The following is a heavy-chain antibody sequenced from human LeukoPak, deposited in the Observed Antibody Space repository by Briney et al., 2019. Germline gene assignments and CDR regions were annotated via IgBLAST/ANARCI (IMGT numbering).Heavy chain of an antibody. D-gene: IGHD7-27*01. CDR1: GGSISTTTNS. Sequence: SETLSLTCNVSGGSISTTTNSWGWAWIRQRPTKGLEWIGSIYYGGSPYYTSSLKSRVTISVDTSKNQFSLKLASLTAADTAIYYCARLKTGDVHKKTNKWFDPWGQGTLVTVSS. V-gene: IGHV4-39*01. CDR2: IYYGGSP. CDR3: ARLKTGDVHKKTNKWFDP. J-gene: IGHJ5*02.